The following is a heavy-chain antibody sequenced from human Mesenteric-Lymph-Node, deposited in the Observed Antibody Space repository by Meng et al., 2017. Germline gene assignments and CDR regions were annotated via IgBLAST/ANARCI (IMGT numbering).Heavy chain of an antibody. CDR1: GFTFDDYA. CDR3: AREKSLSMLRGVIIMGGMDV. D-gene: IGHD3-10*01. V-gene: IGHV3-9*01. CDR2: ISWNSGSI. J-gene: IGHJ6*02. Sequence: SLKISCAASGFTFDDYAMHWVRQAPGKGLEWVSGISWNSGSIGYADSVKGRFTISRDNAKNSLYLQMNSLRAEDTAVYYCAREKSLSMLRGVIIMGGMDVWGQGTTVTVSS.